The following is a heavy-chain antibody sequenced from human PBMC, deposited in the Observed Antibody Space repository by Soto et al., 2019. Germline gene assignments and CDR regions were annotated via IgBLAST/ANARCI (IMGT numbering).Heavy chain of an antibody. J-gene: IGHJ6*03. V-gene: IGHV3-30*04. CDR3: ASGPPVGITYCYYYYLDV. Sequence: GGSLRLSCAASGFTFSSYAMHWVRQAPGKGLEWVAVISYDGSNKYYADSVKGRFTISRDNSKNTLYLQMNSLRAEDTAVYYCASGPPVGITYCYYYYLDVGGKGTTVTVSS. CDR2: ISYDGSNK. D-gene: IGHD1-20*01. CDR1: GFTFSSYA.